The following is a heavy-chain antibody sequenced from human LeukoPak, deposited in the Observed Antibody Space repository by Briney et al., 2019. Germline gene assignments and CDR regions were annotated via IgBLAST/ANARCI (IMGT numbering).Heavy chain of an antibody. V-gene: IGHV3-23*01. D-gene: IGHD5-18*01. Sequence: PGGSLRLSCAASGFTFSSYAMSWVRQAPGKGLEWVSAISGSGVSTYYADSVKGRFTISRDNSKNTLYLQMNSLRAEDTAVYYCAKDLGSYGEECFDYWGQGTLVTVSS. J-gene: IGHJ4*02. CDR1: GFTFSSYA. CDR3: AKDLGSYGEECFDY. CDR2: ISGSGVST.